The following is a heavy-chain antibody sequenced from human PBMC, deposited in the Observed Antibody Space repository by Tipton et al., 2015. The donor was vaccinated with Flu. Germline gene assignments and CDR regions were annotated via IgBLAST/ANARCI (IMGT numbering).Heavy chain of an antibody. CDR2: IYYTGTT. V-gene: IGHV4-59*01. D-gene: IGHD6-6*01. Sequence: TLSLTCSVSSGSISSYYWTWVRQALGQGLEWIGYIYYTGTTSYNPSLESRVSISVDTSKTQSFLKLNSVTAADTAIYYCARDDARFPRAFDGWGRGTPVSVSS. J-gene: IGHJ3*01. CDR3: ARDDARFPRAFDG. CDR1: SGSISSYY.